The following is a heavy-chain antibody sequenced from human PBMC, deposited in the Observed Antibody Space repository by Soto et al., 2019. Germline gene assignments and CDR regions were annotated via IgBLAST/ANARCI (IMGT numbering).Heavy chain of an antibody. CDR3: AKEYSGYDDAFDI. CDR1: GFTFSSYG. Sequence: TGGSLRLSCAASGFTFSSYGMHWVRQAPGKGLEWVAVISYDGSNKYYADSVKGRFTISRDNSKNTLYLQMNSLRAEDTAVYYCAKEYSGYDDAFDIWGQGTMVTVSS. D-gene: IGHD5-12*01. J-gene: IGHJ3*02. CDR2: ISYDGSNK. V-gene: IGHV3-30*18.